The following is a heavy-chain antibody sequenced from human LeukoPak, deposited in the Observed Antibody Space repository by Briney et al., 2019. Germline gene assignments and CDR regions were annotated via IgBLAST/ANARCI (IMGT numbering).Heavy chain of an antibody. CDR2: IKEDGGEK. V-gene: IGHV3-7*05. CDR3: AKAVVRGVIIDYYYYGMDV. CDR1: GFTFRTYW. Sequence: GGSLRLSCAASGFTFRTYWMSWVRQAPGKGLEWVANIKEDGGEKYYEDPVKGRFTISRDNSKNTLYLQMNSLRAEDTAVYYCAKAVVRGVIIDYYYYGMDVWGQGTTVTVSS. J-gene: IGHJ6*02. D-gene: IGHD3-10*01.